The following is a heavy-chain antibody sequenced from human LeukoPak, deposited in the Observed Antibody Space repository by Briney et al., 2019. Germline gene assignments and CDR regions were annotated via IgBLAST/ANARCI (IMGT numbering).Heavy chain of an antibody. CDR3: AMFLSVNYYPIPY. J-gene: IGHJ4*02. Sequence: ASVKVSCKASGYTFSDYYMHWVRQAPGQGLEWMGWINPNSGGTSYAQKFQDRITMTRDTSISTAYMELSRLRSDDTAVYYCAMFLSVNYYPIPYWGQGTLVTVSS. CDR1: GYTFSDYY. CDR2: INPNSGGT. D-gene: IGHD1-26*01. V-gene: IGHV1-2*02.